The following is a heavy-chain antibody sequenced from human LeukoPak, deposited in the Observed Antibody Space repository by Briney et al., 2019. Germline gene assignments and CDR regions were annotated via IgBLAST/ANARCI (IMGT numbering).Heavy chain of an antibody. Sequence: SVKVSCKASGGTFSSYAISWMRQAPGQGLEWMGGIIPIFGTANYAQKFRGRVTITADESTSTAYMELSSLRSEDTAVYYCARGELGLMDYYYGMDVWGQGTTVTVSS. V-gene: IGHV1-69*13. CDR3: ARGELGLMDYYYGMDV. J-gene: IGHJ6*02. CDR1: GGTFSSYA. CDR2: IIPIFGTA. D-gene: IGHD7-27*01.